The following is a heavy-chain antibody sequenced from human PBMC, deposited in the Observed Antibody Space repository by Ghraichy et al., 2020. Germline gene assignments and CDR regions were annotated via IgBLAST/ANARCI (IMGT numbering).Heavy chain of an antibody. Sequence: SKTLSLTCTVSGGSISSSSYYWGWIRQPPGKGLEWIGSICYSGSTYYNPSLKSRVTISVDTSKNQFSLRLSSVTAADTAVYYCARLSYYGSGRGWFDPWGQGTLVTVSS. CDR3: ARLSYYGSGRGWFDP. V-gene: IGHV4-39*01. CDR2: ICYSGST. J-gene: IGHJ5*02. D-gene: IGHD3-10*01. CDR1: GGSISSSSYY.